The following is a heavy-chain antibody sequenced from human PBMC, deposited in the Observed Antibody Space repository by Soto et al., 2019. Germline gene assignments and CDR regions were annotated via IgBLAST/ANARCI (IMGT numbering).Heavy chain of an antibody. Sequence: QVQLLESGGGVVQPGRSLRLSCAASGFTFSSYAMHWVRQAPGKGLEWVAVISYDGSNKYYADSVKGRFTISRDNSKNTLYLQMNSLRAEDTAVYYCAREGYCGGDCYVVDYWGQGTLVTVSS. J-gene: IGHJ4*02. V-gene: IGHV3-30-3*01. CDR2: ISYDGSNK. CDR3: AREGYCGGDCYVVDY. CDR1: GFTFSSYA. D-gene: IGHD2-21*02.